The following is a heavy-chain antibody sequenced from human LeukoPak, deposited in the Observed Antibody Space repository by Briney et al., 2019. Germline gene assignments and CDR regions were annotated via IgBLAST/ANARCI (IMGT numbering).Heavy chain of an antibody. V-gene: IGHV3-30*02. CDR2: IRYDGSNE. CDR1: GFTFSSYA. Sequence: GGSLRLSCAASGFTFSSYAMSWVRQAPGKGLEWVAFIRYDGSNEYYADSVKGRFTISRDKSKNTLSLQMNGLSVEDTAVYYCAKVMPPGRIRFYSYYMDVWGKGTTVTVS. CDR3: AKVMPPGRIRFYSYYMDV. D-gene: IGHD2-15*01. J-gene: IGHJ6*03.